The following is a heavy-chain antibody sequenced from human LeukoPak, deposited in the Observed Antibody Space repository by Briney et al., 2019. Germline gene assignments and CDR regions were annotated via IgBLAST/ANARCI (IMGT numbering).Heavy chain of an antibody. Sequence: GASVKVSCKASGGTFSSYAISWVRQAPGQGLEWMGGIIPIFGTANYAQKFQGRVTITTDESTSTAYMELSSLRSEDTAVYYCASTFADYCGGDCYPYYFDCWGQGTLVTVSS. CDR3: ASTFADYCGGDCYPYYFDC. CDR2: IIPIFGTA. J-gene: IGHJ4*02. D-gene: IGHD2-21*02. V-gene: IGHV1-69*05. CDR1: GGTFSSYA.